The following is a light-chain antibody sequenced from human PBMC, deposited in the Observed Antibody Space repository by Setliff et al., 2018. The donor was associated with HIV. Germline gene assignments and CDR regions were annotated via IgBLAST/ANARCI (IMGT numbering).Light chain of an antibody. CDR3: SAFTSRSTPYV. V-gene: IGLV2-14*03. CDR1: SSDVGAYDH. Sequence: QSALTQPASVSGSPGQSITISCTGTSSDVGAYDHVSWYQQHPGKAPKLLIHDASNRPSGVPNRFSGSKSGNTASLTISGLQAEDEADYYCSAFTSRSTPYVFGTGTKVTVL. CDR2: DAS. J-gene: IGLJ1*01.